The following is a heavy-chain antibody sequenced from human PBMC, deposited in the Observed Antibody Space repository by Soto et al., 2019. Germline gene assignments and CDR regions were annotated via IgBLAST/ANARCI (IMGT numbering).Heavy chain of an antibody. CDR1: GFLFSNYG. V-gene: IGHV3-30*18. CDR2: ISYDGSNE. J-gene: IGHJ6*02. Sequence: QVQLAESGGGVVQPGRSLRLSCAASGFLFSNYGMYWVRQAPGKGLEWVALISYDGSNEDYADSVKGRFTISRDNSHDTLFLQMNNLRGDDPAVYYCAKLYRSGWSHRDCCGMDAWGQGTAVTVSS. D-gene: IGHD6-19*01. CDR3: AKLYRSGWSHRDCCGMDA.